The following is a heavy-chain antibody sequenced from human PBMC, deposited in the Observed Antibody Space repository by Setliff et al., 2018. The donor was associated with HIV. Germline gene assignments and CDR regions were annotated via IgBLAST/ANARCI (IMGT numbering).Heavy chain of an antibody. CDR1: GGPISSHY. J-gene: IGHJ6*03. V-gene: IGHV4-59*11. CDR2: IHYSRTT. CDR3: ARTLGPYYMDV. Sequence: PSETLSLTCTVSGGPISSHYWSWLRQPPGRGPEWLGDIHYSRTTHYSPSLQSRVTISVDTSKTQFSLKLSSVTPSDTAVYYCARTLGPYYMDVWGKGTTVTVSS.